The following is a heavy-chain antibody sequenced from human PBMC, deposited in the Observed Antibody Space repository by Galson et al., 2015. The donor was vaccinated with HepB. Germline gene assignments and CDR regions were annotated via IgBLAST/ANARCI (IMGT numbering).Heavy chain of an antibody. CDR3: VTDTWRSIDS. CDR2: INQDGTQT. D-gene: IGHD1-1*01. V-gene: IGHV3-7*03. Sequence: SLRLSCAASGFTFTAYWMAWVRQSPGKGLEWVAKINQDGTQTSYLDSVKGRFAISRDNAKNSLYLQMNSLRAEDTAVYYCVTDTWRSIDSWGQGTLVTVSS. CDR1: GFTFTAYW. J-gene: IGHJ4*02.